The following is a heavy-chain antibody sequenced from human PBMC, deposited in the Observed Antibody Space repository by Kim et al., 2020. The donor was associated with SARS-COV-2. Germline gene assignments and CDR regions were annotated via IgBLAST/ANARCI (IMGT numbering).Heavy chain of an antibody. Sequence: SVKGRFTITRDDSKYTAYLQMHSLKTEDTAVYYCTNVHRTTLACWDAFDIWGQGTMVTVSS. D-gene: IGHD1-1*01. J-gene: IGHJ3*02. V-gene: IGHV3-73*01. CDR3: TNVHRTTLACWDAFDI.